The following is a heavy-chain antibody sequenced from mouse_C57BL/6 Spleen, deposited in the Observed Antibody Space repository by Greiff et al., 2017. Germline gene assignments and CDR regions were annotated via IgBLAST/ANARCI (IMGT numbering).Heavy chain of an antibody. J-gene: IGHJ3*01. CDR1: GYAFSSSW. D-gene: IGHD2-4*01. V-gene: IGHV1-82*01. CDR2: IYPGDGDT. Sequence: VQLQQSGPELVKPGASVKISCKASGYAFSSSWMNWVKQRPGKGLEWIGRIYPGDGDTNYNGKFKGKATLTADKSSSTAYMQLSSLTSEDSAVYFCARGDYDRAYWGQGTLVTVSA. CDR3: ARGDYDRAY.